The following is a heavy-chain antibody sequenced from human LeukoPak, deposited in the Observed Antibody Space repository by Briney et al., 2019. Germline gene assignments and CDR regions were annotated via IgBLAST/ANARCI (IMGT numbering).Heavy chain of an antibody. CDR2: INPNSGGT. D-gene: IGHD6-13*01. Sequence: ASVKVSCKASGYTFTGYYMHWVRQAPGQGLEWMGWINPNSGGTNYAQKFQGRVTMTRDTSISTAYMELSRLGSDDTAVYYCARDPGVAAAGYFDYWGQGTLVTVSS. J-gene: IGHJ4*02. CDR3: ARDPGVAAAGYFDY. V-gene: IGHV1-2*02. CDR1: GYTFTGYY.